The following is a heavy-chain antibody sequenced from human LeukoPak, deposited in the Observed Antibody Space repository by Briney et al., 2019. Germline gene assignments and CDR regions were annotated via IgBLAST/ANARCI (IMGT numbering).Heavy chain of an antibody. CDR1: GFTFSSYW. CDR3: AREESGSGSYYWWFGP. J-gene: IGHJ5*02. D-gene: IGHD3-10*01. CDR2: IKQDGSEK. Sequence: HPGGSLRLSCAASGFTFSSYWMSWVRQAPGKGLEWVANIKQDGSEKYYVDSVKGRFTISRDNAKNSLYLQMNSLRAQDTAVYYFAREESGSGSYYWWFGPWGQGTLVTVSS. V-gene: IGHV3-7*01.